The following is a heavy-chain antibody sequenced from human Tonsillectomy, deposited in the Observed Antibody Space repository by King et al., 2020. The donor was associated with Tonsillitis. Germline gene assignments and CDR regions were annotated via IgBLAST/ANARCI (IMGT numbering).Heavy chain of an antibody. CDR1: GGTFSSYG. CDR2: IIPIFGTA. D-gene: IGHD4-17*01. CDR3: ARGSELYGEYGYYYYYMDV. V-gene: IGHV1-69*06. J-gene: IGHJ6*03. Sequence: VQLVQSGAEVKKPGSSVKVSCKASGGTFSSYGISWVRQAPGQGLEWMGGIIPIFGTANYAQKFQGRVTITADKSTSTAYMELSSLRSEDTAVYHCARGSELYGEYGYYYYYMDVWGKGTTITVSS.